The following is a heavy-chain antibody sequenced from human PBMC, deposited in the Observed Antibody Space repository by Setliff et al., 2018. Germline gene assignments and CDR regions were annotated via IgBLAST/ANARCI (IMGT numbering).Heavy chain of an antibody. CDR3: ARVGGYYYYYYGMDV. V-gene: IGHV4-39*07. CDR2: IYYSGST. CDR1: GGSISSSSYY. Sequence: SETLSLTCTVSGGSISSSSYYWGWIRQPPGKGLEWIGSIYYSGSTYYNPSLKSRVTISVDTSKNQFSLKLSSVTAADTAVYYCARVGGYYYYYYGMDVWGQGTAVTVSS. J-gene: IGHJ6*02.